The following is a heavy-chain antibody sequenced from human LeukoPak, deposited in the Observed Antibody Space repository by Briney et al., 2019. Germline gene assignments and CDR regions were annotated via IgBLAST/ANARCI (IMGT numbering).Heavy chain of an antibody. J-gene: IGHJ4*02. Sequence: GGSLRLSCAASGFIFSDYYMSWIRQAPGKGLEWVSYISSSGSTIYYADSVKGRFTISRDNAKNSLYLQMNSLRAEDTAVYYCARDKLQGRVPTFWYWGQGTLVTVSS. V-gene: IGHV3-11*04. D-gene: IGHD3-16*01. CDR1: GFIFSDYY. CDR2: ISSSGSTI. CDR3: ARDKLQGRVPTFWY.